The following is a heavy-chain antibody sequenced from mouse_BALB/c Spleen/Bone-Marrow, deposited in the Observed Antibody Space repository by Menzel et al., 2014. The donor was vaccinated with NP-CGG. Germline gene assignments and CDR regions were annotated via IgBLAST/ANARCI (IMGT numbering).Heavy chain of an antibody. J-gene: IGHJ2*01. CDR1: GYTFTSYW. CDR2: INPSNGRT. Sequence: QVQLKDSGAELVKPGASVKLSCKASGYTFTSYWMHWVKQRPGQGLEWIGEINPSNGRTNYNEKFKSKATLTVDKSSSTAYMQLSSLTSEDSAVHYCARPYYGPYFDYWGQGTTLTVSS. D-gene: IGHD1-2*01. V-gene: IGHV1S81*02. CDR3: ARPYYGPYFDY.